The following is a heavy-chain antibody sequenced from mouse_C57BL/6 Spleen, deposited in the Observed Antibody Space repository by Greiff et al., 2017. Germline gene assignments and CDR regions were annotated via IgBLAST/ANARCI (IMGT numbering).Heavy chain of an antibody. CDR1: GYTFTSYW. D-gene: IGHD1-1*01. J-gene: IGHJ2*01. CDR2: IDPNSGGT. V-gene: IGHV1-72*01. CDR3: ARGITTVVAAYYFDY. Sequence: VQLQQPGAELVKPGASVKLSCKASGYTFTSYWMHWVKQRPGRGLEWIGGIDPNSGGTKYNEKFKSKATLTVDKPSSTAYMQLSSLTSEDSAVYYCARGITTVVAAYYFDYWGQGTTLTVSS.